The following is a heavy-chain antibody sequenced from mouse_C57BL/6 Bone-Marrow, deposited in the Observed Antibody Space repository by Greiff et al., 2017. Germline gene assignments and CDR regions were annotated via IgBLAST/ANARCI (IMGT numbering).Heavy chain of an antibody. CDR3: ARSDYGSSYVDY. J-gene: IGHJ2*01. CDR1: GYTFTDYY. CDR2: IYPGSGNT. D-gene: IGHD1-1*01. V-gene: IGHV1-76*01. Sequence: VQLQQSGAELVRPGASVKLSCKASGYTFTDYYINWVKQRPGQGLEWIARIYPGSGNTYYNEKFKGKATLTAEKSSSTAYMQLSSLTSEDSAVYFCARSDYGSSYVDYWGQGTTLPVSS.